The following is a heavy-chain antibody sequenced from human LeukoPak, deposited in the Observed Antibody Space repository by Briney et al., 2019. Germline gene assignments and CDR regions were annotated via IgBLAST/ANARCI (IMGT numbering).Heavy chain of an antibody. V-gene: IGHV3-30*18. CDR1: GFTFSSYG. Sequence: GRSLRLSCAASGFTFSSYGMHWVRQAPGKRLEWVAVIPYDGSNKYYADSVKGRFTISRDNSKNTLYLQMNSLRAEDTAVYYCAKGALTMVRGVTPNYFDYWGQGTLVTVSS. CDR2: IPYDGSNK. J-gene: IGHJ4*02. CDR3: AKGALTMVRGVTPNYFDY. D-gene: IGHD3-10*01.